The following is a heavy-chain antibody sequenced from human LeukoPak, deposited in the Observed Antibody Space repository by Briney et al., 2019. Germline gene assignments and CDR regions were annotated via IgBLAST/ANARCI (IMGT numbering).Heavy chain of an antibody. CDR2: IYHSGST. CDR1: GYSVSSGYY. CDR3: ARTYSSSSSDFDY. J-gene: IGHJ4*02. D-gene: IGHD6-6*01. V-gene: IGHV4-38-2*01. Sequence: SETLSLTCAVSGYSVSSGYYWGWIRQPPGKGLEWIGSIYHSGSTYYNPSLKSRVTISVDTSKNQFSLKLSSVTAADTAVYYRARTYSSSSSDFDYWGQGTLVTVSS.